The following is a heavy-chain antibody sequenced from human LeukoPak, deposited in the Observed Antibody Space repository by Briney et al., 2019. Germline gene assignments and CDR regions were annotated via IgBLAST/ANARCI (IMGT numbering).Heavy chain of an antibody. CDR3: AAGPSSNGHQLPY. Sequence: TGRSLRLSCAASGFTFSSYAMHWVRQAPGKGLEWVAVISYDGSNKYYADSVKGRFTISRDNSKNTLYLQMNSLRVEDSAVYYCAAGPSSNGHQLPYWGQGTLVTVSS. V-gene: IGHV3-30-3*01. CDR2: ISYDGSNK. J-gene: IGHJ4*02. D-gene: IGHD4-11*01. CDR1: GFTFSSYA.